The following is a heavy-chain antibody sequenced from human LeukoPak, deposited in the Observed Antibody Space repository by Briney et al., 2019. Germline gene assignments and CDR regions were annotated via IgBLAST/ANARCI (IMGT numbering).Heavy chain of an antibody. Sequence: GGSLRLSCAASGFTFSSYSMNWVRQAPGKGLEWVSSISSSSSYIYYADSVKGRFTISRDNAKNSLYLQMNSLRAEDTAVYYCARDPRPNAALYYYYYYMDVWGKGTTVTVSS. CDR3: ARDPRPNAALYYYYYYMDV. J-gene: IGHJ6*03. CDR1: GFTFSSYS. CDR2: ISSSSSYI. D-gene: IGHD2-15*01. V-gene: IGHV3-21*01.